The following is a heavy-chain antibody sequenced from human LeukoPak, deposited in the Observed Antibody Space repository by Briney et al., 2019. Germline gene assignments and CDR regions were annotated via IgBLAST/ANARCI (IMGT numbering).Heavy chain of an antibody. J-gene: IGHJ4*02. CDR1: GYSISSGYY. CDR2: IYHSGST. V-gene: IGHV4-38-2*02. D-gene: IGHD3-3*01. CDR3: ARIHYYTLSYFDY. Sequence: SETLSLTCTVSGYSISSGYYWGWIRQPPGKGLEWIGSIYHSGSTYYNPSLKSRVTKSVDTSKNQFSLKLSSVTAADTAVYYCARIHYYTLSYFDYWGQGTLVTVSS.